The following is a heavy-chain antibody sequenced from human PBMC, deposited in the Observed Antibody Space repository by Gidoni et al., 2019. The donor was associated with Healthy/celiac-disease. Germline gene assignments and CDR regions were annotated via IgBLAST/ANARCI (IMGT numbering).Heavy chain of an antibody. Sequence: EVQLVQSGADVIKPGESLRIPCTGSGYSFTSYWISWVRQMPGKGLEWMGRIDPSDSYANYSPSFQGRVTISADKSISTAYLQWSSLKASDTAMYYCARHDYGSGDYWGQGTLVTVSS. J-gene: IGHJ4*02. CDR3: ARHDYGSGDY. V-gene: IGHV5-10-1*03. CDR2: IDPSDSYA. CDR1: GYSFTSYW. D-gene: IGHD3-10*01.